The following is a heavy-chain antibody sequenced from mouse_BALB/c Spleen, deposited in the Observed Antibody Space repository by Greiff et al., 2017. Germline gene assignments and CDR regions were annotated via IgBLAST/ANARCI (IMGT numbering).Heavy chain of an antibody. Sequence: QVQLQQSGPGLVQPSQSLSITCTVSGFSLTSYGVHWVRQSPGKRLEWLGVIWSGGSTDYNAAFISRLSISKDNSKSQVFFKMNSLQADDTAIYYCARTGGNYAAYWGQGTLVTVSA. CDR1: GFSLTSYG. J-gene: IGHJ3*01. D-gene: IGHD2-1*01. CDR2: IWSGGST. CDR3: ARTGGNYAAY. V-gene: IGHV2-4-1*01.